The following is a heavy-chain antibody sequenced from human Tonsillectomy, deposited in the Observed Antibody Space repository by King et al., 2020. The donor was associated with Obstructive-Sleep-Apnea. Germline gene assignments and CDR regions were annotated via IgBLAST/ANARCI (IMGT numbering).Heavy chain of an antibody. CDR2: ISSSSSYI. CDR1: GFTFSSYS. CDR3: ARSPNTAALDY. Sequence: VQLVESGGGLVKPGGSLRLSCAASGFTFSSYSMNWVRQAPGKGLEWVSSISSSSSYIYYAASVKGRFTISRDNAKNSLYLQMNSLRAEDTAVYYCARSPNTAALDYWGQGTLVTVSS. V-gene: IGHV3-21*01. D-gene: IGHD5-18*01. J-gene: IGHJ4*02.